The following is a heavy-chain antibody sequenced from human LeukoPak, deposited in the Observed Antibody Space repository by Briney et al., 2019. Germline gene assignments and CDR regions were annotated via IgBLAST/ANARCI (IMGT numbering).Heavy chain of an antibody. CDR1: EFTVSRSY. CDR3: TRDQMNY. J-gene: IGHJ4*02. D-gene: IGHD5-24*01. CDR2: IFSNGDT. Sequence: GGSLRLSCTAPEFTVSRSYMLWVRQAPGKGLEWVSLIFSNGDTHYADSVKGRFTISRDTSKNTVSLQMNSLRVEDTAMYYCTRDQMNYWGQGTLVTVSS. V-gene: IGHV3-53*01.